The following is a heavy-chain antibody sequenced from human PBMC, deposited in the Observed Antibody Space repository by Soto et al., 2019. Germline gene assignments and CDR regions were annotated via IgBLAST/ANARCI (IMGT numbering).Heavy chain of an antibody. V-gene: IGHV3-66*01. CDR3: AREGRGGGWFDP. Sequence: EVQLVESGGGLVQPGGSLRLSCAVSGFTVSSNYMNWVRQAPGKGLEWVSVFYSGGDTYYADSVKDRFTISRDNSKNTLYLQMNSLRAEDTAVSYCAREGRGGGWFDPWGQGTLVTVSS. CDR2: FYSGGDT. CDR1: GFTVSSNY. D-gene: IGHD3-10*01. J-gene: IGHJ5*02.